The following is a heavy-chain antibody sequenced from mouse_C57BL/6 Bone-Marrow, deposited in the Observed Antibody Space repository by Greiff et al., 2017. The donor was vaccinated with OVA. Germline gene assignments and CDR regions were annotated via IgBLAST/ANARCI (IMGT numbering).Heavy chain of an antibody. Sequence: VQLQQPGAELVKPGASVKLSCKASGYTFTSYWMHWVKQRPGQGLEWIGMIHPNSGSTNYNEKFKSKATLTVDKSSSTAYMKLSRLTSEDSAVYYCARLAGRAMDYWGQGTSVTVSS. D-gene: IGHD4-1*01. CDR2: IHPNSGST. J-gene: IGHJ4*01. CDR3: ARLAGRAMDY. V-gene: IGHV1-64*01. CDR1: GYTFTSYW.